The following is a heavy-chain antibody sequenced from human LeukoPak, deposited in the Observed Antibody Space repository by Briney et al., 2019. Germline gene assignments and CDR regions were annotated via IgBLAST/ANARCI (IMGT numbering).Heavy chain of an antibody. Sequence: SETLSLTCTVSGGSISSSSYYWGWIRQPPGKGLEWIGSIYYSGSTYYNPSLKSRVTISVDTSKNQFSLKLSSVTAADTAVYYCARQGNPGDLDYWGQGTLVTVSS. CDR2: IYYSGST. V-gene: IGHV4-39*01. J-gene: IGHJ4*02. CDR3: ARQGNPGDLDY. CDR1: GGSISSSSYY. D-gene: IGHD7-27*01.